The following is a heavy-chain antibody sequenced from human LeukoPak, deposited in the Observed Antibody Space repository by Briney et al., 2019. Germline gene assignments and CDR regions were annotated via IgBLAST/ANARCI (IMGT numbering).Heavy chain of an antibody. J-gene: IGHJ5*02. CDR2: IYYSGST. CDR3: ARIGDDFWSGYYTNWFDP. CDR1: GGSIGSYY. Sequence: SETLSLTCTVSGGSIGSYYWSWIRQPPGKGLEWIGYIYYSGSTNYNPSLKSRVTISVDTSKNQFSLKLSSVTAADTAVYYCARIGDDFWSGYYTNWFDPWGQGTLVTVSS. D-gene: IGHD3-3*01. V-gene: IGHV4-59*01.